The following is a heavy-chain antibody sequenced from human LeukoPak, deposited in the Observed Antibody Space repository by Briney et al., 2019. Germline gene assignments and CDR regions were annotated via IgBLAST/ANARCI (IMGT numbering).Heavy chain of an antibody. Sequence: ASVKVSCKASGYTFTGYYMHWVRHAPGQGLEWMGWINPNSGGTNYAQKFQDRVTMTRDTSISTAYMELSRLRSDDTAVYYCARVSLRYCSSTSCYMGAFDIWGQGTMVTVSS. D-gene: IGHD2-2*02. CDR2: INPNSGGT. CDR1: GYTFTGYY. J-gene: IGHJ3*02. V-gene: IGHV1-2*02. CDR3: ARVSLRYCSSTSCYMGAFDI.